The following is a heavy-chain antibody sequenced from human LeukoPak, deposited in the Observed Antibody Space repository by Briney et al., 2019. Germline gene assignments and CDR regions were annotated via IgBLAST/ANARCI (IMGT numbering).Heavy chain of an antibody. J-gene: IGHJ4*02. V-gene: IGHV4-38-2*02. Sequence: SETLSLTCTVSGYSISSGYYWGWIRQPPGKGLEWIGRIYTSGSTNYNPSLKSRVTMSVDTSKNQFSLKLSSVTAADTAVYYCARSGSYYYFDYWGQGTLVTVSS. CDR2: IYTSGST. CDR3: ARSGSYYYFDY. D-gene: IGHD1-26*01. CDR1: GYSISSGYY.